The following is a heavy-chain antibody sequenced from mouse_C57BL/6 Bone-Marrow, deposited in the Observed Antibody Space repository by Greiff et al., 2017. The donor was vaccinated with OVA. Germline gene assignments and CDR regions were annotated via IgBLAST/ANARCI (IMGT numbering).Heavy chain of an antibody. CDR2: ISSGSSTI. D-gene: IGHD2-1*01. CDR3: ARDGNYVHWYFDV. Sequence: DVQLVESGGGLVKPGGSLKLSCAASGFTFSDYGMHWVRQAPEKGLEWVAYISSGSSTIYYADTVKGRFTISRDNAKNTLFLQMTSLRSEDTAMYYCARDGNYVHWYFDVWGTGTTVTVSS. J-gene: IGHJ1*03. CDR1: GFTFSDYG. V-gene: IGHV5-17*01.